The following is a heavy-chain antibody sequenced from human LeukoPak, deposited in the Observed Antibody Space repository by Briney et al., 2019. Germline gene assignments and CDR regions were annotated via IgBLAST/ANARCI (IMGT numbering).Heavy chain of an antibody. J-gene: IGHJ6*04. V-gene: IGHV1-69*13. D-gene: IGHD2-21*01. CDR2: IIPMFRTA. CDR1: GGTFSSYA. Sequence: AASVKLSCKSSGGTFSSYAISWVRQAPGQGLECMGGIIPMFRTANYAQKFQGRVTITAHESTSTAYMELSSLRSADTAVYYCARRVRRGVSHPPDYSSYYAMDVWGKGTTITVSA. CDR3: ARRVRRGVSHPPDYSSYYAMDV.